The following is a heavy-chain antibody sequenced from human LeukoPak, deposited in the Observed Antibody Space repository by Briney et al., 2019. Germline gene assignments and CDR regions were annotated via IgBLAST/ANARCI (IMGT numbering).Heavy chain of an antibody. D-gene: IGHD3-9*01. Sequence: PGGSLRLSCEASEFTFSNYWMYWVRQAPGKGLVWVTRINTDGSSTTYADSVKGRFTISRDNAKNTLYLQMNSLRAEDAAVYYCARDSKRYYGNNWFDPWGQGTLVTVSS. CDR2: INTDGSST. CDR3: ARDSKRYYGNNWFDP. CDR1: EFTFSNYW. J-gene: IGHJ5*02. V-gene: IGHV3-74*01.